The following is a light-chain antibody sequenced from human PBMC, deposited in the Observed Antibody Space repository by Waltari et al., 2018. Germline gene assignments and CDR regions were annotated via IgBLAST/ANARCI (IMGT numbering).Light chain of an antibody. CDR3: QQCYSLPLT. V-gene: IGKV4-1*01. J-gene: IGKJ4*01. Sequence: DIVMTQSPDSLAVSLGERAPINCKSSQSVLHSSNNKNYLSWYQQKPGQPPKLLIYWASTRESGVPDRFSGSGSGTDFTLTISSLQAEDVAVYYCQQCYSLPLTFGGGTKVDIK. CDR2: WAS. CDR1: QSVLHSSNNKNY.